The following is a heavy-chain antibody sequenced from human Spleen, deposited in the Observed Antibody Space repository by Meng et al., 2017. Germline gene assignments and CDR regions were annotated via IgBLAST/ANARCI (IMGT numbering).Heavy chain of an antibody. V-gene: IGHV1-8*02. CDR1: GYTFTNYG. CDR2: MNPNSGNT. D-gene: IGHD2-21*02. J-gene: IGHJ5*02. Sequence: ASVKVSCKASGYTFTNYGISWVRQAPGQGLEWMGWMNPNSGNTGYAQKFQGRVTMTRNTSISTAYMELSGLRSEDTAVYYCAREVLAYCGGDCSPWDQGTLVTVSS. CDR3: AREVLAYCGGDCSP.